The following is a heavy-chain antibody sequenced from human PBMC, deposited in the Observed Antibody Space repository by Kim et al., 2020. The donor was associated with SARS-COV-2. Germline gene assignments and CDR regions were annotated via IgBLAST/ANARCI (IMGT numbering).Heavy chain of an antibody. J-gene: IGHJ4*02. D-gene: IGHD5-18*01. V-gene: IGHV3-30*04. CDR2: ISYDGSNK. CDR3: ARDPRRAMAASSFDY. Sequence: GGSLRLSCAASGFTFSSYAMHWVRQAPGKGLEWVAVISYDGSNKYYADSVKGRFTISRDNSKNTLYLQMNSLRAEDTAVYYCARDPRRAMAASSFDYWGQGTLVTVSS. CDR1: GFTFSSYA.